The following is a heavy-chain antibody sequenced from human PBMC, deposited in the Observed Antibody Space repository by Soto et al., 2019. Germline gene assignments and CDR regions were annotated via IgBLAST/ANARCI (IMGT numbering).Heavy chain of an antibody. J-gene: IGHJ4*02. CDR3: AKDLDIVIMVYATLGPYFDY. V-gene: IGHV3-23*01. Sequence: PGGSLRLSCAASGFTFSSYAMSWVRQAPGKGLEWVSAISGSGGSTYYADSVKGRFTISRDNSKNTLYLQMNSLRAEDTAVYYCAKDLDIVIMVYATLGPYFDYWGQGTLVTVSS. D-gene: IGHD2-8*01. CDR2: ISGSGGST. CDR1: GFTFSSYA.